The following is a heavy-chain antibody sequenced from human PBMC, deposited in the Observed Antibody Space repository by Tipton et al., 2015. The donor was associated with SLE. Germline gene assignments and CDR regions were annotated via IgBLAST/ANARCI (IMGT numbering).Heavy chain of an antibody. CDR2: IYYSGTT. V-gene: IGHV4-39*07. J-gene: IGHJ4*02. Sequence: TLSLTCTVSGGSLSSSAHFWGWIRQPPGKGLEWIGSIYYSGTTYNNPSLKSRVTISVDTSKNQFSLKMTSVTAADTAVYYCARSTGHYYDTSGFYYPGYFDYWGQGTLVTVSS. CDR3: ARSTGHYYDTSGFYYPGYFDY. D-gene: IGHD3-22*01. CDR1: GGSLSSSAHF.